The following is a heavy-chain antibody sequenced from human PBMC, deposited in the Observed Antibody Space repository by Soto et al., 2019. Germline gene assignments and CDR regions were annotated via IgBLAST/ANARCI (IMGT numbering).Heavy chain of an antibody. D-gene: IGHD5-18*01. Sequence: LRLCWAAAGGTIRSHGVSWISQDPGKGLEWVAVITYDGSNKYYADSVKGRFTISRDNAKNSLFLQLNSLRAEDTAVYYCATGYSYPWVIWVQGTLVTVSS. V-gene: IGHV3-30*14. CDR2: ITYDGSNK. J-gene: IGHJ4*02. CDR1: GGTIRSHG. CDR3: ATGYSYPWVI.